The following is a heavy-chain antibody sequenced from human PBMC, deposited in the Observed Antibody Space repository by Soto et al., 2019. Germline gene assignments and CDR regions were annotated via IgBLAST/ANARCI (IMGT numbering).Heavy chain of an antibody. J-gene: IGHJ6*02. CDR1: GGSISSYY. V-gene: IGHV4-59*01. Sequence: SETLSLTCTVSGGSISSYYWSWIRQPPGKGLEWIGYIYYSGSTNYNPSLKSRVTISVDTSKNQFSLKLSSVTAADTAVYYCARDPSSRGGGYYYYGMDVWGQGTTVTVSS. D-gene: IGHD3-16*01. CDR2: IYYSGST. CDR3: ARDPSSRGGGYYYYGMDV.